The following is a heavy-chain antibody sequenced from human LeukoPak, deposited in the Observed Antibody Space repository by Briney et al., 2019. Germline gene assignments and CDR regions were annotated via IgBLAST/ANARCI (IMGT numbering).Heavy chain of an antibody. J-gene: IGHJ4*02. D-gene: IGHD4-23*01. CDR3: TRHPGGNDAHRFDY. CDR1: GDSLTYYF. Sequence: PSETLSLTCTVSGDSLTYYFWSWIRQSPGTGLEWIGYIHSGGSTHYNPSFKGRVTTSVDTSKNQFYLNLDSVTAADTAVYHCTRHPGGNDAHRFDYWGQGLLVTVSS. V-gene: IGHV4-59*08. CDR2: IHSGGST.